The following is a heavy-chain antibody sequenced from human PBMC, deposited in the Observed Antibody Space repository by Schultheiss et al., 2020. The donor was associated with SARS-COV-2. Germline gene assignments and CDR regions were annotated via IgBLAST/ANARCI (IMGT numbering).Heavy chain of an antibody. V-gene: IGHV5-51*01. J-gene: IGHJ4*02. CDR3: ARTSVAGSYYFDY. CDR1: GYNFVTDG. D-gene: IGHD6-19*01. CDR2: IYPGGSNI. Sequence: KVSCKASGYNFVTDGISWVRQAPGQGLEWVGIIYPGGSNIRYSPSFQGQVTISVDMSINTAYLQLNSLKASDTAMYYCARTSVAGSYYFDYWGQGTLVTVAS.